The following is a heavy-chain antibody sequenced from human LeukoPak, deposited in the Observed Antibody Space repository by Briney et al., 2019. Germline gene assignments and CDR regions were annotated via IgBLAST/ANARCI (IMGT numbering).Heavy chain of an antibody. Sequence: SETLSLTCAVYGGSFSGYYWSWLRQPPGKGLEWIGEINHSGSTNYNPSLKSRVTISVDTSKNQFSLKLSSVTAADTAVYYCARAADLWSGYYRNTYYYYMDVWGKGTTVTVSS. CDR1: GGSFSGYY. CDR3: ARAADLWSGYYRNTYYYYMDV. V-gene: IGHV4-34*01. CDR2: INHSGST. J-gene: IGHJ6*03. D-gene: IGHD3-3*01.